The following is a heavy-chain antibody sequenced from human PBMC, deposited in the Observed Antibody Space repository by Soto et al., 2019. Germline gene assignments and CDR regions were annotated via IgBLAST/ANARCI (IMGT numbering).Heavy chain of an antibody. CDR1: GYTFTSYG. Sequence: QVQLVQSGAEVKKPGASVKVSCKASGYTFTSYGISWVRQAPGQGLEWMGWISAYNGNTNYAQKIQGRVTMTTDTSTSTAYMELRSLRSDDTAVYYCARTSVEYYYDSSGLGTYYYGMDVWGQGTTVTVSS. J-gene: IGHJ6*02. CDR2: ISAYNGNT. D-gene: IGHD3-22*01. CDR3: ARTSVEYYYDSSGLGTYYYGMDV. V-gene: IGHV1-18*01.